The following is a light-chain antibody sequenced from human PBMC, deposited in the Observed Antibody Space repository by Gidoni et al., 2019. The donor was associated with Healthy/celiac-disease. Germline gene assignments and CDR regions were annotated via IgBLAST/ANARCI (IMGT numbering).Light chain of an antibody. CDR2: DAS. Sequence: DIQMTQSPSSLSASVGDRVTITCQASQDIRNYLNWYQQKPGKAPKLLIYDASNLETGVPSRFSGSGSGTDFTLTMSSLQPEDIATYYCQQYDNLPWVFXXXTKLEIK. J-gene: IGKJ2*01. CDR3: QQYDNLPWV. CDR1: QDIRNY. V-gene: IGKV1-33*01.